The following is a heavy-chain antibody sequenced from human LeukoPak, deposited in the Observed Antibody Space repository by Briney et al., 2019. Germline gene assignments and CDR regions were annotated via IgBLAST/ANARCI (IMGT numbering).Heavy chain of an antibody. Sequence: GGTLRLSCVASGFTFSFYWMGWVRQAPAKGLEWVANIKQDGSEKYYVDSARGRLTISRDNAKNSLYLQMNRLRAEETAVYYCARDEHQYYSESSGRFDYWGQGTLVTVSS. CDR2: IKQDGSEK. D-gene: IGHD3-22*01. J-gene: IGHJ4*02. V-gene: IGHV3-7*04. CDR3: ARDEHQYYSESSGRFDY. CDR1: GFTFSFYW.